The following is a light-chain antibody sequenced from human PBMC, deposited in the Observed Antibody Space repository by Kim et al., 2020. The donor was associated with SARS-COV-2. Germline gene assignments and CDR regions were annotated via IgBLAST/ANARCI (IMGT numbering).Light chain of an antibody. Sequence: VGERVTIACRAGQSISTYLNWYQQKPGKAPKLLIYAASTLQSGVPSRFSGSGSGTDFTLTISSLQPEDFATYYCQQSHTAPLLTFGGGTKVDIK. CDR2: AAS. CDR1: QSISTY. CDR3: QQSHTAPLLT. J-gene: IGKJ4*01. V-gene: IGKV1-39*01.